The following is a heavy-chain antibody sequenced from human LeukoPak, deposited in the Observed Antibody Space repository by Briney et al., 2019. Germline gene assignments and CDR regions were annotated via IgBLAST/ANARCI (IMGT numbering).Heavy chain of an antibody. J-gene: IGHJ6*02. Sequence: SETLSLTCTVSGGSISSYYWSWIRQPAGKGLEWIGRIYTSGSTNYNPSLKSRVTMSVDTSKNQFSLKLSSVTAADTGVYYCARRVTLVRGIYYNGMDVWGQGTTVIVSS. D-gene: IGHD3-10*01. CDR1: GGSISSYY. CDR3: ARRVTLVRGIYYNGMDV. V-gene: IGHV4-4*07. CDR2: IYTSGST.